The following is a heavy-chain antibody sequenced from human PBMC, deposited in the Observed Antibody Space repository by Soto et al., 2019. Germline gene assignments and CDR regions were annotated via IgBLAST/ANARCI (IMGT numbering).Heavy chain of an antibody. D-gene: IGHD2-2*01. CDR1: GDSISGGASF. J-gene: IGHJ5*02. V-gene: IGHV4-31*03. CDR2: VYYSGSS. CDR3: AKLSCTSSTCYFPGWFDP. Sequence: SETLSLTCTVSGDSISGGASFWSWIRQPPGKGLEWIANVYYSGSSYYNPSLKSRLTISVDTTKNQFSLQLKSMTAADTPVYYCAKLSCTSSTCYFPGWFDPWGQGTRVTVSS.